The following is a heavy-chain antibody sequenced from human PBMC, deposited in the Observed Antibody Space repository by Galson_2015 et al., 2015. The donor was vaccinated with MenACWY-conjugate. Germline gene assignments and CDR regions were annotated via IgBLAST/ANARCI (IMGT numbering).Heavy chain of an antibody. V-gene: IGHV3-74*01. J-gene: IGHJ5*02. CDR1: GFTFSNYW. CDR3: TKAAARYSTSSAFNWFDP. Sequence: SLRLSCAASGFTFSNYWMHWVRQAPGKGLEWVSRVNSDGTGTTYADSVKGRFTISRDNAKNTLYLQMNSLRAEDTAIYYCTKAAARYSTSSAFNWFDPWGQGALVPVSS. D-gene: IGHD6-6*01. CDR2: VNSDGTGT.